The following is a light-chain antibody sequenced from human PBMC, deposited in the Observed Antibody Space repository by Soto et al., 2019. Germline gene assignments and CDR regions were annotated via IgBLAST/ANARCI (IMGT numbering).Light chain of an antibody. CDR1: QRVSID. CDR2: DAS. V-gene: IGKV3-11*01. Sequence: IVLTQSPATLSLSPGERATLSCRASQRVSIDLAWYQQKPGQAPRLLIYDASTRATGIPARFSGSGSRTDFTLTISSLEPEDFAVYYCQQRSNWRRLTFGGGTKVEIK. J-gene: IGKJ4*01. CDR3: QQRSNWRRLT.